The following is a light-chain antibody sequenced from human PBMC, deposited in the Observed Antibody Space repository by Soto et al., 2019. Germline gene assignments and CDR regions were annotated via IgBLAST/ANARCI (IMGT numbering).Light chain of an antibody. CDR3: CSFAGL. CDR1: SSDVGGYNY. J-gene: IGLJ2*01. Sequence: QSVLTQPRSVSGSPGQSVAFSCAGTSSDVGGYNYVSWYQQYPGKAPKLMIYDVSKRPSGVPDRFSGSKSGNTASLTISGLQAEDEADYYCCSFAGLFGGGTKLTVL. V-gene: IGLV2-11*01. CDR2: DVS.